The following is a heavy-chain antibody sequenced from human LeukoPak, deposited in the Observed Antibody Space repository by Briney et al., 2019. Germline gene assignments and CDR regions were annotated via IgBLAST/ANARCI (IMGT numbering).Heavy chain of an antibody. CDR2: INPSGGST. Sequence: ASVKVSCKTSGYTFTGYNIYWVRQAPGQGLEWMGIINPSGGSTSYAQKFQGRVTMTRDTSTSTVYMELSSLRSEDTAVYYCARDLFHGGSNQLLYYMDVWGKGTTVTVSS. J-gene: IGHJ6*03. CDR1: GYTFTGYN. V-gene: IGHV1-46*01. D-gene: IGHD2-2*01. CDR3: ARDLFHGGSNQLLYYMDV.